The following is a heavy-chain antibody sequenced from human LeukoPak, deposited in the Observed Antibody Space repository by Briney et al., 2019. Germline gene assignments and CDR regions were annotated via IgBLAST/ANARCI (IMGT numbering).Heavy chain of an antibody. J-gene: IGHJ6*03. CDR2: ISAYNGNT. D-gene: IGHD1-14*01. CDR1: GYTFTSYG. V-gene: IGHV1-18*01. CDR3: ARAGSGSYYYYMDV. Sequence: ASVKVSCKASGYTFTSYGISWVRQAHGQGLEWMGWISAYNGNTNYAQKLQGRVTMTTDTSTSTAYMELRSLRSGDTAVYYCARAGSGSYYYYMDVWGKGTTVTVSS.